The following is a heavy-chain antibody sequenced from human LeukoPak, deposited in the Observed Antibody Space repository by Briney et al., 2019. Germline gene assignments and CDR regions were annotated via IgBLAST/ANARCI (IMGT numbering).Heavy chain of an antibody. CDR3: ARRAISIAVAGTSWFDP. CDR2: IYYSGST. J-gene: IGHJ5*02. V-gene: IGHV4-59*01. D-gene: IGHD6-19*01. Sequence: SETLSLTCAVYGGSFSGYYWSWIRQPPGKGLEWIGYIYYSGSTNYNPSLKSRVTISVDTSKNQFSLKLSSVTAADTAVYYCARRAISIAVAGTSWFDPWGQGTLVTVSS. CDR1: GGSFSGYY.